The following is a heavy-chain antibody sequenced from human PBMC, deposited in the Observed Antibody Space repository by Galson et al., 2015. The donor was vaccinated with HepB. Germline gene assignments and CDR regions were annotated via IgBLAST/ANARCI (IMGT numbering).Heavy chain of an antibody. D-gene: IGHD3-10*01. J-gene: IGHJ4*02. Sequence: SCKASGGTFSSYTISWVRQAPGQGLEWMGRIIPILGIANYAQKFQDRVTITADKSTSTAYMELSSLRSEDTAVYYCAALVRGVIGSFDYWGQGTLVTVSS. CDR3: AALVRGVIGSFDY. V-gene: IGHV1-69*02. CDR2: IIPILGIA. CDR1: GGTFSSYT.